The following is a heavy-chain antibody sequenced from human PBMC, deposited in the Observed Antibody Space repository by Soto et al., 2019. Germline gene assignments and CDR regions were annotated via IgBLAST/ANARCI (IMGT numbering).Heavy chain of an antibody. CDR2: ISYDGSNK. D-gene: IGHD6-13*01. V-gene: IGHV3-30*18. CDR3: AKDLDTGTIAAAGCVDY. Sequence: GGSLRLSCAASGFTFSSYGMNWVRQAPGKGLEWVAVISYDGSNKYYADSVKGRFTISRDNSKNTLYLQMNSLRAEDTAVYYCAKDLDTGTIAAAGCVDYWGQGTLVTVSS. CDR1: GFTFSSYG. J-gene: IGHJ4*02.